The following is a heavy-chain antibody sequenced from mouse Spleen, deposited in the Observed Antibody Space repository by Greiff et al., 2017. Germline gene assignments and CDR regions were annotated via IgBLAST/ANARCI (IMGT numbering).Heavy chain of an antibody. Sequence: QVQLQQPGAELVRPGTSVKLSCKASGYTFTSYWMHWVKQRPGQGLEWIGVIDPSDSYTNYNQKFKGKATLTVDTSSSTAYMQLSSLTSEDSAVYYCASSGWLRRGAWFAYWGQGTLVTVSA. CDR2: IDPSDSYT. D-gene: IGHD2-2*01. CDR1: GYTFTSYW. CDR3: ASSGWLRRGAWFAY. J-gene: IGHJ3*01. V-gene: IGHV1-59*01.